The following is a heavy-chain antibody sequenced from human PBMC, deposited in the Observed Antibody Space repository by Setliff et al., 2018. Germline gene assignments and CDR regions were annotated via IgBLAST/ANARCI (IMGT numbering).Heavy chain of an antibody. CDR2: VHFGGDT. CDR1: GGSISDNSYY. D-gene: IGHD2-15*01. J-gene: IGHJ4*02. V-gene: IGHV4-61*01. Sequence: SETLSLTCTVSGGSISDNSYYWSWIRQHPGKGLEWIGFVHFGGDTNYNPSLKSRVTISLDTPKNQFSLRLSSVTAADTAVYYCARTRYGLGGRPYWGQGTLVTVSS. CDR3: ARTRYGLGGRPY.